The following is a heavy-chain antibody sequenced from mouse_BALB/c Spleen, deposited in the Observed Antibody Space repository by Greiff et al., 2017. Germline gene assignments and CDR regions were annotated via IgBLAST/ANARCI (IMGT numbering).Heavy chain of an antibody. V-gene: IGHV5-6-2*01. CDR2: INSNGGST. CDR3: ARQGAYGNYPFAY. D-gene: IGHD2-10*02. J-gene: IGHJ3*01. CDR1: GFTFSSYY. Sequence: EVQLQESGGGLVKLGGSLKLSCAASGFTFSSYYMSWVRQTPEKRLELVAAINSNGGSTYYPDTVKGRFTISRDNAKNTLYLQMSSLKSEDTALYYCARQGAYGNYPFAYWGQGTLVTVSA.